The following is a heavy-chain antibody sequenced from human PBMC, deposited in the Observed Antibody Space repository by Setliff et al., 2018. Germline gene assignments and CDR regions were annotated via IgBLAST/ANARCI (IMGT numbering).Heavy chain of an antibody. Sequence: SETLSLTCRVSGGSISSGNYYWGLIRQPPGKGLEWVATIYYSGSTYSNPSLKSRLIISVDAPDNQFSVKLSSVTAADTAVYYCARHKSNGSGSNYKVVNWFDPWGQGTLVTVSS. CDR1: GGSISSGNYY. J-gene: IGHJ5*02. V-gene: IGHV4-39*01. CDR3: ARHKSNGSGSNYKVVNWFDP. D-gene: IGHD3-10*01. CDR2: IYYSGST.